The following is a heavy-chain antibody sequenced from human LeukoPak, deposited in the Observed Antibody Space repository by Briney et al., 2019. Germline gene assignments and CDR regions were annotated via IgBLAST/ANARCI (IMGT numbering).Heavy chain of an antibody. J-gene: IGHJ5*02. CDR3: ARSPDYGGNSGWFYP. V-gene: IGHV4-30-4*08. CDR2: FYYWEST. D-gene: IGHD4-23*01. CDR1: VCSISRGVYY. Sequence: TLSLTFTVSVCSISRGVYYWSWIREPPGKGREGIGYFYYWESTYFNPSFKSRVTISVDTSKKQFSLKLSSVTAADTAVYYCARSPDYGGNSGWFYPWGQGTLVTVSS.